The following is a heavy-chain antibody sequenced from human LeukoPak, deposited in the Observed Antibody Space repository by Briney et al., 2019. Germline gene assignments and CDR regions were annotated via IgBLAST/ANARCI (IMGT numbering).Heavy chain of an antibody. J-gene: IGHJ4*02. Sequence: SETLSLTCAVYGGSFSGYYWSWIRQPPGKGLEWIGEINHSGSTNYNPSLKSRVTISVDRTKNQFSLKLSSVTAADTAVYYCASSGSSPDNDYWGQGTLVTVSS. D-gene: IGHD6-6*01. CDR1: GGSFSGYY. CDR2: INHSGST. CDR3: ASSGSSPDNDY. V-gene: IGHV4-34*01.